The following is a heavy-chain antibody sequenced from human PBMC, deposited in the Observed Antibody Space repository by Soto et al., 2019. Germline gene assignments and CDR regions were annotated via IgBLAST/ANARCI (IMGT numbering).Heavy chain of an antibody. Sequence: SETLSLTCTVSGGSINNGDYYWSWIRQPPGKGLEWIGYIYYSASTYYNPSLKSRVTISLDTSKNQFSLQLSSVTAADTAVYYCARVGSGSGSNYYGMDVWGQGTTVTVSS. D-gene: IGHD3-10*01. J-gene: IGHJ6*02. V-gene: IGHV4-30-4*01. CDR3: ARVGSGSGSNYYGMDV. CDR1: GGSINNGDYY. CDR2: IYYSAST.